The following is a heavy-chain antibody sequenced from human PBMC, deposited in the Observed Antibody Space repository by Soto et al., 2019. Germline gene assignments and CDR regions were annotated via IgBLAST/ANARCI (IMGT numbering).Heavy chain of an antibody. V-gene: IGHV1-2*04. Sequence: GASVKVSCKASGYTFTSYGISWVRQAPGQGLEWMGWINPNTGVASYAQNFQGWVTMTRDTSSSTAYMELRRLKSDDTAVYYCARDLMESYYFDYWGQGTLVTVSS. CDR2: INPNTGVA. CDR3: ARDLMESYYFDY. CDR1: GYTFTSYG. J-gene: IGHJ4*02. D-gene: IGHD1-26*01.